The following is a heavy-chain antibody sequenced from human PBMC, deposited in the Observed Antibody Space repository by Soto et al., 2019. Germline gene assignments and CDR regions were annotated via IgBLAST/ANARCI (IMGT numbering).Heavy chain of an antibody. V-gene: IGHV3-33*01. J-gene: IGHJ3*02. CDR3: ARDGRYCSGGSCYSGLWDAFDI. CDR1: GFTFSSYG. CDR2: IWYDGSNK. D-gene: IGHD2-15*01. Sequence: GGSLRLSCAASGFTFSSYGMHWVRQAPGKGLEWVAVIWYDGSNKYYADSVKGRFTISRDNSKNTLYLQMNSLRAEDTAVYYCARDGRYCSGGSCYSGLWDAFDIWGQGTMVTVSS.